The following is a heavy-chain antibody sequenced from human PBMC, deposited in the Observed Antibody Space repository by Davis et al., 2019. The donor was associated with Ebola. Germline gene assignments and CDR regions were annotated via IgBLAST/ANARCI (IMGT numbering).Heavy chain of an antibody. D-gene: IGHD3-10*01. Sequence: HTGGSLRLSCAASGFTFNRYWMHWVRQAPGKGLVWVSRIKNDGSITDYADSVRGRFTISRDNAKNTLYLQMNSLRAEDTAVYYCARDLGFVRGWYFDLWGRGTLVTVSS. J-gene: IGHJ2*01. V-gene: IGHV3-74*01. CDR2: IKNDGSIT. CDR3: ARDLGFVRGWYFDL. CDR1: GFTFNRYW.